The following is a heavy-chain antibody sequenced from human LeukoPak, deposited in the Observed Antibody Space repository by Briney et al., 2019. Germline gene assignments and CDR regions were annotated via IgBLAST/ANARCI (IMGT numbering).Heavy chain of an antibody. Sequence: GGSPRRSCAASGFAFNTYWMSWVRQAPGKGLEWVANIKKDGSEKLYVDSVKGRFTISRDNAMNALYLQMNSLRVEDTAMYYCLGDDGWVFHIWGQRTMFTVSS. CDR1: GFAFNTYW. CDR2: IKKDGSEK. CDR3: LGDDGWVFHI. D-gene: IGHD5-24*01. J-gene: IGHJ3*02. V-gene: IGHV3-7*01.